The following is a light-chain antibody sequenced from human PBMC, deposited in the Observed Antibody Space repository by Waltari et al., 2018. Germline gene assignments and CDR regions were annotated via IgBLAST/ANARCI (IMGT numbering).Light chain of an antibody. CDR2: GAS. CDR3: LQYNNWPRT. V-gene: IGKV3-15*01. J-gene: IGKJ1*01. CDR1: QSVGGN. Sequence: ERVLTQSPDTLSVSPGERATLSCRASQSVGGNVAWYQQRPGQAPMLLSFGASIRASGIPARVSGSGSGTEFTFTISSLESEDFAVYYCLQYNNWPRTFGQGTKVEV.